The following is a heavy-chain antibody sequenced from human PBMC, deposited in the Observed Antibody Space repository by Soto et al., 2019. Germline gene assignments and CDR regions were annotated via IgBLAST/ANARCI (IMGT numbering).Heavy chain of an antibody. J-gene: IGHJ6*02. D-gene: IGHD3-3*01. V-gene: IGHV6-1*01. CDR2: TYYRSKWYN. CDR3: ARVGDHDFWSGYPGQSYYYGMAL. CDR1: GDSVSSNSAA. Sequence: QTLSLTCAISGDSVSSNSAAWNWIRQSPSRGLEWLGRTYYRSKWYNDYAVSVKSRITINPDTSKNQFSLQLNSVTPEDTAVYYCARVGDHDFWSGYPGQSYYYGMALWGQGFTVTV.